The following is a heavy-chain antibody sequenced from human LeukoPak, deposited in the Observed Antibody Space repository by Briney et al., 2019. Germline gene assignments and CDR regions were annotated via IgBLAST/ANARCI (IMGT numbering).Heavy chain of an antibody. CDR2: ISYDGSNK. V-gene: IGHV3-30*04. Sequence: GRSLRLSCAASGFTFSSYAMHWVRQAPGKGLEWVAVISYDGSNKYYADPVKGRFTISRDNSKNTLYLQMNSLRAEDTAVYYCARARLGIAVAGGHNWFDPWGQGTLVTVSS. D-gene: IGHD6-19*01. J-gene: IGHJ5*02. CDR1: GFTFSSYA. CDR3: ARARLGIAVAGGHNWFDP.